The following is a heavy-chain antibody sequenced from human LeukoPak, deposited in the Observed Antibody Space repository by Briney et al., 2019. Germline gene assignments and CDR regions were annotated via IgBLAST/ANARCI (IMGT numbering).Heavy chain of an antibody. CDR2: INHSGST. V-gene: IGHV4-34*01. J-gene: IGHJ5*02. D-gene: IGHD2-15*01. CDR3: AGWTYCSGGSCYRDWFDP. CDR1: GGSFSGYY. Sequence: SETLSLTCAVYGGSFSGYYWSWIRQPPGKGLEWIGEINHSGSTNYNPSLKSRVTMSVDTSKNQFSLKLSSVTAADTAVYYCAGWTYCSGGSCYRDWFDPWGQGTLVTVSS.